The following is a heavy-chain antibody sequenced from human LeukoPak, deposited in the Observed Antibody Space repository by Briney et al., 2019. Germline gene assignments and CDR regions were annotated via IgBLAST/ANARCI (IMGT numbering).Heavy chain of an antibody. CDR2: FYSGGST. CDR3: ARDLGYSSGWSPDPFDY. J-gene: IGHJ4*02. V-gene: IGHV3-66*01. CDR1: GFTVSSNY. Sequence: PGGSLRLSCAASGFTVSSNYMSWVRQAPGKGLEWVSVFYSGGSTYFADSVKGRFTISRDNSKNTLYLQLNSLRAEDTAVYYCARDLGYSSGWSPDPFDYWGQGTLVTVS. D-gene: IGHD6-19*01.